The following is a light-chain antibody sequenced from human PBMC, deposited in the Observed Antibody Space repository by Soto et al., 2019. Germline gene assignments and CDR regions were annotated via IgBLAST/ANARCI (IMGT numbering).Light chain of an antibody. CDR3: QSYDSGLSARV. J-gene: IGLJ3*02. CDR1: SSNIGAGYD. CDR2: GNS. Sequence: QSVLTQPPSVSGAPGQRVTISCTGSSSNIGAGYDVHWYQQLPGTAPKLLIYGNSNRPSGVPDRFSGSKSGTSASLAITGLQAEDEADYYCQSYDSGLSARVFGGGTKVTVL. V-gene: IGLV1-40*01.